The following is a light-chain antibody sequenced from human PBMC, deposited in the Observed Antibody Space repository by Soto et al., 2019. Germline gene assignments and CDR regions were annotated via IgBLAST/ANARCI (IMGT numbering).Light chain of an antibody. Sequence: EIVLTQSPATLPLSPGERATLSCRASQDIRSNLAWYQQRPGQAPRLLLSDASNRATGIPGRFSGSGSVTNFTLTISSLEPEDFAVYYCQQRRGTFGQGTKLEI. J-gene: IGKJ2*02. CDR2: DAS. CDR3: QQRRGT. CDR1: QDIRSN. V-gene: IGKV3-11*01.